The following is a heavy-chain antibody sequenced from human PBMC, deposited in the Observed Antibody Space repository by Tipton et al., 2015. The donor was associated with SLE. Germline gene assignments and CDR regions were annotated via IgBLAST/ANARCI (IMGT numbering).Heavy chain of an antibody. J-gene: IGHJ5*02. V-gene: IGHV4-38-2*02. CDR3: ARSVTPAAIGWFDP. CDR2: IYRSGST. D-gene: IGHD2-2*01. CDR1: GFSISSGYY. Sequence: SLTCTVSGFSISSGYYWGWMQQSPGKGLEWIGSIYRSGSTYYTPSLRSRVTISLDTSMNQFSLDLSSATAADTAVYYCARSVTPAAIGWFDPWGQGTLVTVSS.